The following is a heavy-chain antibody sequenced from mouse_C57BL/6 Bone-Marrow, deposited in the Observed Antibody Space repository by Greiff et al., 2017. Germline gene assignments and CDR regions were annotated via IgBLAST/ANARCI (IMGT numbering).Heavy chain of an antibody. Sequence: DVKLVESGGGLVKPGGSLKLSCAASGFTFSSYAMSWVRQTPEKRLEWVATISDGGSYTYYPDNVKGRFTISRDNAKNNLYLQMSHLKSEDTAMYYCARGVYYGSSYGWYFDVWGTGTTVTVSS. CDR1: GFTFSSYA. J-gene: IGHJ1*03. CDR3: ARGVYYGSSYGWYFDV. V-gene: IGHV5-4*03. D-gene: IGHD1-1*01. CDR2: ISDGGSYT.